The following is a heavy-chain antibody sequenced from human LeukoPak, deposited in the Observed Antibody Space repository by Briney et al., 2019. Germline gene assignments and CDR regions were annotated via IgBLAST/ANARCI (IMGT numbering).Heavy chain of an antibody. CDR1: GFTFSSYS. V-gene: IGHV3-48*04. D-gene: IGHD3-22*01. CDR2: ISSSSRTI. CDR3: ATYSSLNRREFQY. J-gene: IGHJ1*01. Sequence: GGSLRLSCAASGFTFSSYSMNWVRQAPWKGLEWVSYISSSSRTIYYADSVKGRFTISRDNAKNSLYLQMNSLRAEDTAVYYCATYSSLNRREFQYWGQGTLLTVSS.